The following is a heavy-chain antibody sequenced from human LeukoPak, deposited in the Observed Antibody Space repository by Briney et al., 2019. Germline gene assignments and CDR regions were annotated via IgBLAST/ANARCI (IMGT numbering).Heavy chain of an antibody. Sequence: GGSLRLSCAASGFTFSSYAMSWVRQAPGKGLEWVSAISGSGGSTYYADSVKGRFTISRDNSKNTLYLQMNSLRAEDTAVYYCAKDFRRFGELLLYYYYGMDVWGQGTLVTVSS. CDR1: GFTFSSYA. D-gene: IGHD3-10*01. V-gene: IGHV3-23*01. J-gene: IGHJ6*02. CDR2: ISGSGGST. CDR3: AKDFRRFGELLLYYYYGMDV.